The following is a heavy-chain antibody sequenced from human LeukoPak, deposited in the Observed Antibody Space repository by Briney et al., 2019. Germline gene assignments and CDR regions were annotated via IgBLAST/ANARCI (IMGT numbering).Heavy chain of an antibody. CDR2: ISAYNGNT. CDR1: GYTFTRYG. Sequence: DSVKVSCKASGYTFTRYGISWVRRAPGQRLGWRGWISAYNGNTNNAQNLQGRVTMTTDTSTSTAYMELRSLRSDDTAVYYCARDTYNSGWCSDYWGQGTLVTVSS. V-gene: IGHV1-18*01. D-gene: IGHD6-19*01. CDR3: ARDTYNSGWCSDY. J-gene: IGHJ4*02.